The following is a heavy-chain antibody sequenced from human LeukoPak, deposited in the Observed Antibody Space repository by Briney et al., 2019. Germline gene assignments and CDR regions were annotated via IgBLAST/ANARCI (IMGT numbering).Heavy chain of an antibody. CDR2: INHSGST. CDR3: ARAIAARLKYFQH. CDR1: GGSFSGYY. D-gene: IGHD6-6*01. Sequence: SETLSLTCAVYGGSFSGYYWSWIRQPPGKGLEWIGEINHSGSTNYNPSLKSRVTISVDTSKNQFSLKLSSVTAAYTAVYYCARAIAARLKYFQHWGQGTLVTVSS. V-gene: IGHV4-34*01. J-gene: IGHJ1*01.